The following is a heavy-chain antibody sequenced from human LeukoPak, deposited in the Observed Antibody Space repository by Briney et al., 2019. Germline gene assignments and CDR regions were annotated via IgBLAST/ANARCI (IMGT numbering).Heavy chain of an antibody. D-gene: IGHD6-13*01. CDR1: GGSFSGYY. V-gene: IGHV4-34*01. CDR2: INHSGST. Sequence: SETLSLTCAVYGGSFSGYYWSWIRQPPGKGLEWIGEINHSGSTNYNTSPKSRVTISVDTSKNQFSLKLSSVTATDTAVYYCARGYSSSWSTFDYWGQGTLVTVSS. J-gene: IGHJ4*02. CDR3: ARGYSSSWSTFDY.